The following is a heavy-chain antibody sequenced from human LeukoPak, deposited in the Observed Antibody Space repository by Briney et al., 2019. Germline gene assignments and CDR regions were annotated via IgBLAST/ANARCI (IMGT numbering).Heavy chain of an antibody. V-gene: IGHV3-33*06. CDR1: GFTFSSYG. J-gene: IGHJ4*02. Sequence: PGGSLRLSCAASGFTFSSYGMHWVRQAPGKGLEWVAVIWYDGSNKYYADSVKGQFTISRDNSKNTLYLQMNSLRAEDTAVYYCAKDESQLWFFPPPGDWGQGTLVTVSS. CDR2: IWYDGSNK. D-gene: IGHD5-18*01. CDR3: AKDESQLWFFPPPGD.